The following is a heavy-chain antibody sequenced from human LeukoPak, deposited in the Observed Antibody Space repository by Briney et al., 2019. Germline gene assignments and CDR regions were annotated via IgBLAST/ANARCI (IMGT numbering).Heavy chain of an antibody. Sequence: SETLSLTCTVSGYSISSDYYWGWIRQPPGKGLEWIGSVYHSGSTYYNPSLRSRVTISVDTSKNQFSLRLNSVTAADTAVYYCARVVADYGDYRAFDIWGQGTMVTVSS. J-gene: IGHJ3*02. CDR1: GYSISSDYY. D-gene: IGHD4-17*01. V-gene: IGHV4-38-2*02. CDR2: VYHSGST. CDR3: ARVVADYGDYRAFDI.